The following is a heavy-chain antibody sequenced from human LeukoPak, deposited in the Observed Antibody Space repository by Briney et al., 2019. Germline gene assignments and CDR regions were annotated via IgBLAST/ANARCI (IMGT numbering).Heavy chain of an antibody. V-gene: IGHV5-51*01. J-gene: IGHJ4*02. CDR2: IGPGDCDT. CDR3: AIGGDSSTSCYRCFDY. CDR1: VYMFISYW. Sequence: GESLKISCKGSVYMFISYWIGWVRQMPGEGLEWIGLIGPGDCDTRYRPSFQGQVTISADKYISNASLQWSSLKDSDTPMYYCAIGGDSSTSCYRCFDYWGQGTLVTVSS. D-gene: IGHD2-2*02.